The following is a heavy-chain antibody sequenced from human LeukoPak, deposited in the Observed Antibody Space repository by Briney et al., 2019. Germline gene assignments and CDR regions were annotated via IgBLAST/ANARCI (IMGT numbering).Heavy chain of an antibody. CDR3: ASSSDILTGYYIGPVDY. CDR2: IDPSDSYT. J-gene: IGHJ4*03. V-gene: IGHV5-10-1*01. Sequence: GESLKISCKGSGYSFTSYWISWVRQMPGKGLEWMGRIDPSDSYTNYSPSFQGHVTISADKSISTAYLQWSSLKASDTAMYYCASSSDILTGYYIGPVDYWGQGTTVTVSS. D-gene: IGHD3-9*01. CDR1: GYSFTSYW.